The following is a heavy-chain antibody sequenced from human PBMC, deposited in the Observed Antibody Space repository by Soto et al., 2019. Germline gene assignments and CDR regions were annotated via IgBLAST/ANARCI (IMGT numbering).Heavy chain of an antibody. J-gene: IGHJ4*02. CDR2: IYHGGRT. CDR3: ARGRHFYGIDY. D-gene: IGHD3-10*01. Sequence: SETLSLTCAVSGGSISSSNWWSWVRQPPGKGLEWIGEIYHGGRTNYNPSLKSRVTVSIDTSKNQFSLKLSSVTAADTAVYYCARGRHFYGIDYWGQGALVTVSS. CDR1: GGSISSSNW. V-gene: IGHV4-4*02.